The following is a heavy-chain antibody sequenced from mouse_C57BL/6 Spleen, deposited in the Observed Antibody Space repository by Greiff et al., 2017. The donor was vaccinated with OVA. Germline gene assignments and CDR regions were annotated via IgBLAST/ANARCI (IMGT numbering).Heavy chain of an antibody. V-gene: IGHV5-9-1*02. CDR3: TRVSTGTGYFDV. Sequence: EVKVVESGEGLVKPGGSLKLSCAASGFTFSRYAMSWVRQTPEKRLEWVAYISSGGDYIYYADTVKGRFTISRDNARNTLYLQMSSLKSEDTAMYYCTRVSTGTGYFDVWGTGTTVTVSS. D-gene: IGHD4-1*02. CDR1: GFTFSRYA. J-gene: IGHJ1*03. CDR2: ISSGGDYI.